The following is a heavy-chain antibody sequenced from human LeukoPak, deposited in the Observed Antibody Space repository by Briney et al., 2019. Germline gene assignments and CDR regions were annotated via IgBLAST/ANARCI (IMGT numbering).Heavy chain of an antibody. Sequence: GGSLRLSCAASGFTFSDYYMSWIRQAPGKGLEWLSYISSGSSYTNYADSVKGRFTISRDNAKNSLYLQMNSLRAEDTAVYYCARDLVRGTRDYWGQGTLVTVSS. CDR3: ARDLVRGTRDY. J-gene: IGHJ4*02. D-gene: IGHD3-10*01. CDR2: ISSGSSYT. CDR1: GFTFSDYY. V-gene: IGHV3-11*06.